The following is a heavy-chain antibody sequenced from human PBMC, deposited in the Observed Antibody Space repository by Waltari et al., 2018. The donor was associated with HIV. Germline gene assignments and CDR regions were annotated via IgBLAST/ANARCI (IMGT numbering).Heavy chain of an antibody. CDR2: ISSSSSTI. J-gene: IGHJ4*02. D-gene: IGHD3-22*01. V-gene: IGHV3-48*01. CDR3: ARVPLGDSSGYYFDY. Sequence: EVQLVESGGGLVQPGGSLRLSCAASGFTFSSYSMNWVRKAPVKGLEWVSYISSSSSTIYYADSVKGRFTISRDNAKNSLYLQMNSLRAEDTAVYYCARVPLGDSSGYYFDYWGQGTLVTVSS. CDR1: GFTFSSYS.